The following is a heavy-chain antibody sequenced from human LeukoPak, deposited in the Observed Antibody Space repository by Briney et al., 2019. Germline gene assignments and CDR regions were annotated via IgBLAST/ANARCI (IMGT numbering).Heavy chain of an antibody. CDR3: ARGGIRYNWNFGSFDI. Sequence: GGSLRLSCAASGFTFSSYAMHWVCQAPGKGLEWVAVISYDGSNKYYADSVKGRFTISRDNSKNTLYLQMNSLRAEDTAVYYCARGGIRYNWNFGSFDIWGQGTMVTVSS. D-gene: IGHD1-7*01. V-gene: IGHV3-30-3*01. CDR1: GFTFSSYA. CDR2: ISYDGSNK. J-gene: IGHJ3*02.